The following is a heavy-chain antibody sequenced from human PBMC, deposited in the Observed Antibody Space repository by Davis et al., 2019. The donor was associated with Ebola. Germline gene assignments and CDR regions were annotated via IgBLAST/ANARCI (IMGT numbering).Heavy chain of an antibody. CDR3: ARQGAYFFDGSVYGRAGAFDI. CDR2: IYYSGPT. V-gene: IGHV4-39*01. Sequence: PSETLSLTCTVSSGSINDNAYYWGWVRQPPGEGLEWIGSIYYSGPTYYNPSLKSRVTISIDTSKNRFSLKLSSVTAADTAVYYCARQGAYFFDGSVYGRAGAFDIWGQGTMVTVSS. J-gene: IGHJ3*02. D-gene: IGHD2-15*01. CDR1: SGSINDNAYY.